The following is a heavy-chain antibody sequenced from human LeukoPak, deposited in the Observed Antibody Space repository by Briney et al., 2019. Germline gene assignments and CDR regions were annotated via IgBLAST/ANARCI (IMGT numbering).Heavy chain of an antibody. CDR2: IKQDGSEK. CDR1: GFTFSSYS. CDR3: ARGIRLDY. J-gene: IGHJ4*02. Sequence: GGSLRLSCAASGFTFSSYSMNWVRQAPGKGLEWVANIKQDGSEKYYVDSVKGRFTISRDNAKNSLYLQMNSLRAEDTAVYYCARGIRLDYWGQGTLVTVSS. V-gene: IGHV3-7*04.